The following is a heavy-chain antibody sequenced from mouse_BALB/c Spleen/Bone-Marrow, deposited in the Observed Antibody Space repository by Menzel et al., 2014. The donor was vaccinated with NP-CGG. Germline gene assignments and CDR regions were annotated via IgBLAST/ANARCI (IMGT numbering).Heavy chain of an antibody. D-gene: IGHD2-1*01. J-gene: IGHJ3*01. CDR3: ARNYGNYVWFAN. CDR1: GYTFSRYW. Sequence: VQLVESGAKLMKPGASVKISCKATGYTFSRYWIEWVKQRPGHGLEWIGEILPGSGGTNYNEKFKGKATFTADTSSNTAYMQLSSLTSEDSAVYYCARNYGNYVWFANWGQGTLVTVSA. V-gene: IGHV1-9*01. CDR2: ILPGSGGT.